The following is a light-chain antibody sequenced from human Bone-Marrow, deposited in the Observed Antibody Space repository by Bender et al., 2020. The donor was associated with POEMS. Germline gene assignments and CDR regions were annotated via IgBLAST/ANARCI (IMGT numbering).Light chain of an antibody. V-gene: IGLV3-1*01. CDR3: QAWDTYSVI. CDR1: DLGVKY. J-gene: IGLJ2*01. Sequence: SYEVTQPPSVSVSPGQTASITCSGDDLGVKYVAGYKRKPGQSPVLVIYQDTKRPSGIPERFSGSNSGNTATLTISGTQAMDEADYYCQAWDTYSVIFGGGTKLTVL. CDR2: QDT.